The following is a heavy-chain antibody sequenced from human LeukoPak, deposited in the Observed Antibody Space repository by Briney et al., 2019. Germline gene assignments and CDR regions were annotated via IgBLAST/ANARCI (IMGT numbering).Heavy chain of an antibody. CDR2: INPNSGGT. Sequence: GASVKVSCKASGYTFTGYYMHWARQAPGQGLEWMGWINPNSGGTNYAQKFQGRATMTRDTSISTAYMELSRLRSDDTAVYYCARDLNANYFDYWGQGTLVTVSS. J-gene: IGHJ4*02. CDR1: GYTFTGYY. V-gene: IGHV1-2*02. CDR3: ARDLNANYFDY.